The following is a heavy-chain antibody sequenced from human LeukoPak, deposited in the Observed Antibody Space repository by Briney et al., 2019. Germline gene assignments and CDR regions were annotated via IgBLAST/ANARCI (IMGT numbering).Heavy chain of an antibody. J-gene: IGHJ4*02. D-gene: IGHD6-19*01. Sequence: SVKVSCKASGGTFSSYAISWVRQSPGQGLEWMGGIIPIFGTANYAQKFQGRVTITADESTSTAYMELSSLRSEYTAVYYCTRDDGIAVAGPFDYWGQGTLVTVSS. V-gene: IGHV1-69*01. CDR1: GGTFSSYA. CDR2: IIPIFGTA. CDR3: TRDDGIAVAGPFDY.